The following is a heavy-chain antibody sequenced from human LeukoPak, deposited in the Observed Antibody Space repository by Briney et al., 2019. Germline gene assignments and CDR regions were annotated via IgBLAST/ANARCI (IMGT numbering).Heavy chain of an antibody. Sequence: ASVKVSCKLSGDTRSELSMHWVRQAPGKGLEWMGGFDLEDGETIYAQNFQGRVTMTEDTSTETAYMELSSLRSEDTAVYYCATGGGIRLLDPFAYWGQGTLVTVSS. CDR2: FDLEDGET. J-gene: IGHJ4*02. CDR1: GDTRSELS. D-gene: IGHD2-15*01. V-gene: IGHV1-24*01. CDR3: ATGGGIRLLDPFAY.